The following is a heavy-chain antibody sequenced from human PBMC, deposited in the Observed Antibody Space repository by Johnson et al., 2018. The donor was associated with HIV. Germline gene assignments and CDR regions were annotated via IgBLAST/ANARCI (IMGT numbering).Heavy chain of an antibody. CDR1: GFTFSSYG. CDR3: ARGPSSGWYRGAFDI. V-gene: IGHV3-30*03. Sequence: QVQLVESGGGVVQPGRSLRLSCAASGFTFSSYGMHWVRQAPGKGLDWVAVISYDGSNKYYEDSVKGRFTISRDNSKNTLYLQMNSLRAEDTAVYYCARGPSSGWYRGAFDIWGQGTMVTVSS. J-gene: IGHJ3*02. CDR2: ISYDGSNK. D-gene: IGHD6-19*01.